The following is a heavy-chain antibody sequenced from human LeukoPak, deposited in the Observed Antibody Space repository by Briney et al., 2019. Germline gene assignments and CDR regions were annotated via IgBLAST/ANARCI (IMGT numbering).Heavy chain of an antibody. J-gene: IGHJ4*02. D-gene: IGHD2-15*01. CDR1: GGTFSSYA. Sequence: ASVKVSCKASGGTFSSYAISWVRQAPGQGLEWMGGIIPIFGTANYAQKFQGRVTITADKSTSTAYMELSSLRSEDTAVYYCGRGSIVVVVAATQPPDYWGQGTLVTVSS. CDR2: IIPIFGTA. V-gene: IGHV1-69*06. CDR3: GRGSIVVVVAATQPPDY.